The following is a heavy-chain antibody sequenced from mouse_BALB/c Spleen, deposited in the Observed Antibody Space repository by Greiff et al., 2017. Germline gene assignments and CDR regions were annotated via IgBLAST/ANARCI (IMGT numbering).Heavy chain of an antibody. CDR2: INPSNGRT. J-gene: IGHJ2*01. D-gene: IGHD1-1*02. Sequence: VQLQQPGAELVKPGASVKLSCKASGYTFTSYWMHWVKQRPGQGLEWIGEINPSNGRTNYNEKFKSKATLTVDKSSSTAYMQLSSLTSEDSAVYYCARYASNGYLDYWGQGTTLTVSS. CDR1: GYTFTSYW. CDR3: ARYASNGYLDY. V-gene: IGHV1S81*02.